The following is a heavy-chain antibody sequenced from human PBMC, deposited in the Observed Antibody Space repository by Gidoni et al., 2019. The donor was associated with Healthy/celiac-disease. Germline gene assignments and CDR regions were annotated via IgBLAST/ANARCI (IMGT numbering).Heavy chain of an antibody. V-gene: IGHV3-7*01. CDR3: ARARITMVRGVMGPPNRFDY. Sequence: EVQLVESGGGLVQPGGSLRLSCAASGFTFSSYWLGWGRQAPGKGLEWVANIKQDGSEKYYVDSVKGRFTISRDNAKNSLYLQMNSLRAEDTAVYYCARARITMVRGVMGPPNRFDYWGQGTLVTVSS. D-gene: IGHD3-10*01. J-gene: IGHJ4*02. CDR1: GFTFSSYW. CDR2: IKQDGSEK.